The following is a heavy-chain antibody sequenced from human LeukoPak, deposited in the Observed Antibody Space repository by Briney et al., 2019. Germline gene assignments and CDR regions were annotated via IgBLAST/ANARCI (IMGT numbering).Heavy chain of an antibody. CDR3: ARDVGRGQIDDAFDI. CDR2: IYYSGST. Sequence: PSETLSLTCTVSGGSISSSSYYWGWIRQPPGKGLEWIGSIYYSGSTYYNPSLKSRVTISVDTSKNQSSLKLSSVTAADTAVYYCARDVGRGQIDDAFDIWGQGTMVTVSS. D-gene: IGHD1-26*01. J-gene: IGHJ3*02. V-gene: IGHV4-39*07. CDR1: GGSISSSSYY.